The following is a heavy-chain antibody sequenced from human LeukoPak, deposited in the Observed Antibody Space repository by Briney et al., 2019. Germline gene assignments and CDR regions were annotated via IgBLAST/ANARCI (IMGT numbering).Heavy chain of an antibody. D-gene: IGHD3-10*01. CDR2: ISYDGSNK. J-gene: IGHJ4*02. Sequence: PGGSLRLSCAASGFTFSDYVMHWVRQAPGKGLEWVAVISYDGSNKYHADSVKGRFTISRDNSQNTLYLQMNSLRPEDTAVYHCVRDGERYLESGSYYCYFNYWGQGTLVTVSA. V-gene: IGHV3-30-3*01. CDR1: GFTFSDYV. CDR3: VRDGERYLESGSYYCYFNY.